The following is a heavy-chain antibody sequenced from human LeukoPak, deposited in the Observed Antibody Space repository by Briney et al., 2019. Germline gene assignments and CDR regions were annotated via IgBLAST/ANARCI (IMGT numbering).Heavy chain of an antibody. CDR3: VKGRCSGSSCYGGDY. CDR1: GFTFSGNY. J-gene: IGHJ4*02. V-gene: IGHV3-66*02. CDR2: FYGGDGT. D-gene: IGHD2-2*01. Sequence: GGSLRLSCAASGFTFSGNYMNWVRQAPGKGLEWVSVFYGGDGTYYADSVKGRFTISRDNSTNTPYLQMSSLRAEDTAVYYCVKGRCSGSSCYGGDYWGQGTLVTVSS.